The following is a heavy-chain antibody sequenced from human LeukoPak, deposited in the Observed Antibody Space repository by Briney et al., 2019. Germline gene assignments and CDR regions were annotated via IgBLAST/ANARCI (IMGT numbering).Heavy chain of an antibody. J-gene: IGHJ2*01. V-gene: IGHV1-69*13. D-gene: IGHD6-13*01. CDR1: GGTFSSYA. Sequence: ASVKVSCKASGGTFSSYAISWVRQVPGQGLEWMGGIITIFGTANYAQKFQARVTITADESTSTAYMELSSLRSEDTAVYYCAREGSAGTWYFDLWGRGTLVTVST. CDR2: IITIFGTA. CDR3: AREGSAGTWYFDL.